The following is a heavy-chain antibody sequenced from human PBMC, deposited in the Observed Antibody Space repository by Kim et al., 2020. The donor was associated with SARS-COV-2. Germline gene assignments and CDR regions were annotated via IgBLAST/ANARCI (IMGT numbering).Heavy chain of an antibody. CDR1: GFLFTNSW. Sequence: GGSLRLFCVTSGFLFTNSWMTWVRQAPGKGLEWVANVKKDGIGKDYADSVQGRFSISRDNVENSVYLQMNSLRVEDTAVYYCARHIFYSFDYWGQGVLVT. J-gene: IGHJ4*02. CDR3: ARHIFYSFDY. D-gene: IGHD3-9*01. CDR2: VKKDGIGK. V-gene: IGHV3-7*01.